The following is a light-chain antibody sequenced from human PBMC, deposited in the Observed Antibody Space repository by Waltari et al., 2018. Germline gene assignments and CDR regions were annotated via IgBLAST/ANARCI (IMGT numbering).Light chain of an antibody. Sequence: QSALTQPRSVSGAPGQSVTISCTGTINAVGGYNSVSWYQQHPGKAPKLIIYDVSKRPSGVPDRFSGSKSGNTASLTISGLQAEDEADYYCCSYAGSYTLAVFGGGTKLTVL. CDR3: CSYAGSYTLAV. CDR1: INAVGGYNS. CDR2: DVS. V-gene: IGLV2-11*01. J-gene: IGLJ2*01.